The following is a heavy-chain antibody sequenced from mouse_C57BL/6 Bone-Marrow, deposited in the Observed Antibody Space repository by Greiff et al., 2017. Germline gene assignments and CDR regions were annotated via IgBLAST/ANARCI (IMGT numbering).Heavy chain of an antibody. CDR3: ARGDYGSSSYAMDY. CDR1: GYTFTSYG. J-gene: IGHJ4*01. Sequence: VQLKESGAELARPGASVKLSCKASGYTFTSYGISWVKQRTGQGLEWIGEIYPRSGNTYYNEKFKGKATLTADKSSSTAYMELRSLTSEDSAVYFCARGDYGSSSYAMDYWGQGTSVTVSS. D-gene: IGHD1-1*01. CDR2: IYPRSGNT. V-gene: IGHV1-81*01.